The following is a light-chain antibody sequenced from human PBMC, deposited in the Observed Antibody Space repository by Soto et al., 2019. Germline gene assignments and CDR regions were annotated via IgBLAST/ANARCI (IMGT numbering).Light chain of an antibody. V-gene: IGLV4-69*01. J-gene: IGLJ2*01. CDR3: QTWGTGIHVV. CDR1: SGHSSYA. CDR2: LDSDGSH. Sequence: QAVVTQSPSASASLGASVKLTCTLSSGHSSYAIAWHQQQPEKGPRYSMKLDSDGSHTKGDAIPDRFSGSSSGAERYLTISSLQSEDEADYYCQTWGTGIHVVFGGGTKLTVL.